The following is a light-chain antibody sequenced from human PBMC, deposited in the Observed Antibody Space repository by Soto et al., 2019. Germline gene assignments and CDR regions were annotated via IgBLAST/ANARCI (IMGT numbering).Light chain of an antibody. CDR1: QSVSSSY. Sequence: EMVLTQSPGTLSLSPGERATLSCRASQSVSSSYLAWYQQKPGQAPRLLIYGASSRATGIPDRFSGSGSGTDFTITISRLEPEDFAVYYCQQYGSSPPITFGQVTRLEIK. V-gene: IGKV3-20*01. J-gene: IGKJ5*01. CDR3: QQYGSSPPIT. CDR2: GAS.